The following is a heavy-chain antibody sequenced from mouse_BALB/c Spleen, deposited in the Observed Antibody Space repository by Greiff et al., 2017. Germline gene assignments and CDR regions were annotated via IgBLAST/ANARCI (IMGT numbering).Heavy chain of an antibody. V-gene: IGHV14-3*02. CDR2: IDPANGNT. Sequence: DVQLQESGAELVKPGASVKLSCTASGFNIKDTYMHWVKQRPEQGLEWIGRIDPANGNTKYDPKFQGKATITADTSSNTAYLQLSSLTSEDTAVYYCASFLPYYAMDDWGQGTSVTVSS. CDR1: GFNIKDTY. J-gene: IGHJ4*01. CDR3: ASFLPYYAMDD.